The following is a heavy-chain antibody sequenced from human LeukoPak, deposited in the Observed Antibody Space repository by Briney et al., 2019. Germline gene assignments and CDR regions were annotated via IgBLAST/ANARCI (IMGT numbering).Heavy chain of an antibody. D-gene: IGHD2-2*01. CDR3: AKALNVLVPSTSRWFDP. CDR2: ISDGGAAT. Sequence: GGSLRLSCAASGFTFSNYAMTWVRQAPGKGLESVSTISDGGAATYYADSVKGRFTISRDNSKNTLSLQMNSLRAEDTAVYYCAKALNVLVPSTSRWFDPWGQGTLVTVSS. J-gene: IGHJ5*02. V-gene: IGHV3-23*01. CDR1: GFTFSNYA.